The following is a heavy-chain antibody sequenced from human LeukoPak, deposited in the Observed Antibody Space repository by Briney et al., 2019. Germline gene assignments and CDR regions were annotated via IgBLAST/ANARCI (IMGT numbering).Heavy chain of an antibody. D-gene: IGHD6-19*01. CDR3: ARSRPGISVSGTEACDY. CDR1: GFTFSSYA. V-gene: IGHV3-30-3*01. Sequence: GGSLRLSCAASGFTFSSYAMHWVRQAPGKGLEWVAVISYDGSNKYYADSVKGRFTISRDNSKNTLYLQMNSLRAEGTAVYYCARSRPGISVSGTEACDYWGQGTLVTVSS. CDR2: ISYDGSNK. J-gene: IGHJ4*02.